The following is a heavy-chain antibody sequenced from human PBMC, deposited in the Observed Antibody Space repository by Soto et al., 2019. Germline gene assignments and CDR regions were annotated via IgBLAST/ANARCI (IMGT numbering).Heavy chain of an antibody. J-gene: IGHJ6*02. Sequence: GESLKISCKGSGYSFTSYWISWVRQMPGKGLEWMGRIDPSDSYTNYSPSFQGHVTISADKSISTAYLQWSSLKASDTAMYYCARLHRYRNIGDDYGMDVCGQGTTVTVSS. V-gene: IGHV5-10-1*01. CDR1: GYSFTSYW. CDR3: ARLHRYRNIGDDYGMDV. CDR2: IDPSDSYT. D-gene: IGHD3-10*01.